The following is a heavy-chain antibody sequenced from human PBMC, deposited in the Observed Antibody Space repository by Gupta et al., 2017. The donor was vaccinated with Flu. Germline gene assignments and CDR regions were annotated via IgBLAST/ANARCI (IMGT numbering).Heavy chain of an antibody. CDR1: GGPFHNYA. CDR3: ARTGTYCSGDCYNWFDP. D-gene: IGHD2-21*02. V-gene: IGHV1-69*01. Sequence: QVHLVQSGPEVKKPGSSVQVSCKASGGPFHNYAMSWVRQAPGQGLEWMGGFIPVLGKTKYAQKFQGRISITADAHTSTSYMELTSLSTDDTAVYYCARTGTYCSGDCYNWFDPWGQGTLVTVSS. J-gene: IGHJ5*02. CDR2: FIPVLGKT.